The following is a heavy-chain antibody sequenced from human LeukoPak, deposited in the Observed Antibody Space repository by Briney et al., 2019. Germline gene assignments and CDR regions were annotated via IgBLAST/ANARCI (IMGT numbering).Heavy chain of an antibody. CDR3: ARDYIVVVPAAKGSWFDP. CDR2: IIPIFGTA. V-gene: IGHV1-69*13. D-gene: IGHD2-2*01. CDR1: GGTFSSYA. Sequence: SVKVSCKASGGTFSSYAISWVRQAPGQGLEWMGGIIPIFGTANYAQKFQGRVTITADESTSTAYMEPSSLRSEDTAVYYCARDYIVVVPAAKGSWFDPWGQGTLVTVSS. J-gene: IGHJ5*02.